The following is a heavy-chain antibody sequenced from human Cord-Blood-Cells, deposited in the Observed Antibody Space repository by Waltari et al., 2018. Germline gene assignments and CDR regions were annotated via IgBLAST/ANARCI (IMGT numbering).Heavy chain of an antibody. Sequence: QLQLQESGPGLVKPSETLSLTCTVSGGSISSSSYYWGWIRQPPGKGLEWIGSIYYSGSTYDNPSLKSRVTISVDTSKNQFSLKLSSVTAADTAVYYCARFLEWLYYFDYWGQGTLVTVSS. CDR2: IYYSGST. J-gene: IGHJ4*02. D-gene: IGHD3-3*01. CDR1: GGSISSSSYY. V-gene: IGHV4-39*01. CDR3: ARFLEWLYYFDY.